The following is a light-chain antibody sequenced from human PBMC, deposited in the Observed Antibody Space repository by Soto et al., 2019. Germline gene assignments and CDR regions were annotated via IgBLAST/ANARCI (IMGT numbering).Light chain of an antibody. Sequence: EIVLTQSPATLSLSPGERATLSCRASQSVGTCLAWYQQKVGQAPRLLLFGASNRAAGIPARFSGSGSGTDFTLTISLESEDFAVYYCQQCGNGPRTFGQGTRVEMK. CDR3: QQCGNGPRT. CDR2: GAS. CDR1: QSVGTC. J-gene: IGKJ1*01. V-gene: IGKV3-11*01.